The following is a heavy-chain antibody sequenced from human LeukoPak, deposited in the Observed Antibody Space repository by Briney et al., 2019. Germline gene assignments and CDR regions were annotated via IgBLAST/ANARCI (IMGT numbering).Heavy chain of an antibody. D-gene: IGHD3-16*02. CDR2: SGSGANT. J-gene: IGHJ4*02. CDR3: AKEGAGYTNPYYFDY. V-gene: IGHV3-23*01. CDR1: GFTFSTYA. Sequence: GGSLRLSCAASGFTFSTYAMSWVRQAPGKGLEWISTSGSGANTYYADSVRGRFTISRDNSKNTLYLHMNSLRAEDTAVYYCAKEGAGYTNPYYFDYWGQGTLVTVSS.